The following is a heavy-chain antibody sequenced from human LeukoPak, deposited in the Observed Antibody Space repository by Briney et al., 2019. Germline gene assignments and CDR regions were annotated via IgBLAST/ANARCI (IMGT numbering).Heavy chain of an antibody. CDR1: GFAFSYYT. D-gene: IGHD1-1*01. CDR2: INSIGSYM. J-gene: IGHJ5*02. V-gene: IGHV3-21*01. Sequence: GGSLRLSCAASGFAFSYYTMNWVRQAPGKGLEWVSSINSIGSYMYYADSVKGRFTISRDNAKDSLYLQMSSLRAEDTAVYYCARDDVAWNDVHWFDPWGQGTLVTVSS. CDR3: ARDDVAWNDVHWFDP.